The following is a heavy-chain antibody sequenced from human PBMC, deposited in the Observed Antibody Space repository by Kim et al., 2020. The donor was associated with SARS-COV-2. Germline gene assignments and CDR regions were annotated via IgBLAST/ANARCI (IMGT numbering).Heavy chain of an antibody. CDR3: VRDRMGGAFDM. CDR1: GFTFTAYD. D-gene: IGHD3-16*01. Sequence: GGSLRLSCATSGFTFTAYDMNWVRQAPGKGLEWLSFITKSSTTIYYADSVEGRFTIFRDNAKNSLFLQMNSLTDEDTAPYYCVRDRMGGAFDMWGQGT. J-gene: IGHJ3*02. V-gene: IGHV3-48*02. CDR2: ITKSSTTI.